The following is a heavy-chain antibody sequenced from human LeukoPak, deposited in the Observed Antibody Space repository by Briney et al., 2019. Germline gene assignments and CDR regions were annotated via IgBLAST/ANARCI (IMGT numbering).Heavy chain of an antibody. CDR1: GGSISSGGYS. J-gene: IGHJ4*02. D-gene: IGHD1-26*01. CDR2: IYHSGST. Sequence: SETLSLTCAVSGGSISSGGYSWSWIRQPPGKGLEWIGYIYHSGSTYYNPSLKSRVTISVDRSKNQFSLKLSSVTAADTAVYYCARACFRGSPPYYFDYWGQGTLVTVSS. CDR3: ARACFRGSPPYYFDY. V-gene: IGHV4-30-2*01.